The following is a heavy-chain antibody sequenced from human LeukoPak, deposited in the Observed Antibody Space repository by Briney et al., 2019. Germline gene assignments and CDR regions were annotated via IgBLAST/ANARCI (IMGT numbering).Heavy chain of an antibody. CDR1: GFTFSSYSMN. Sequence: PGGSLRLSCAASGFTFSSYSMNWVRQPPGKGLEWIGSIYYSGTTYYNPSLKSRVTISVDTSKSQFSLRLTSVTAADTAVYYCARHVRFLEWLSSYYFDYWGQGTLVTVSS. V-gene: IGHV4-39*01. CDR3: ARHVRFLEWLSSYYFDY. J-gene: IGHJ4*02. D-gene: IGHD3-3*01. CDR2: IYYSGTT.